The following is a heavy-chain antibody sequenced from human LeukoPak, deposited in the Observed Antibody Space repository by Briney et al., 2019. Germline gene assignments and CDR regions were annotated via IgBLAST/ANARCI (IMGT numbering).Heavy chain of an antibody. V-gene: IGHV3-21*01. D-gene: IGHD3-3*01. CDR3: ARGSEWSNGVSDY. Sequence: PGGSLRLSCAASGFTFSSLNMNWVRQAPGKGLEWVSSISSSSSYIYYADSVKGRFTISRDNAKNSLYLQMNSLRADDTAVYYCARGSEWSNGVSDYWGQGTLVTVSS. CDR2: ISSSSSYI. J-gene: IGHJ4*02. CDR1: GFTFSSLN.